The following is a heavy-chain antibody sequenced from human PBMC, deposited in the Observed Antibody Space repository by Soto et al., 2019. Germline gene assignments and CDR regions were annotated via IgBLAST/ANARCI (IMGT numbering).Heavy chain of an antibody. Sequence: ASVKVSCKASGYTFTGYYMHWVRQAPGQGLEWMGRINPNSGGTKYAQKFQGRVTMTRDTSISTAYMEMSSLRSDDTAVYYCASGGIAVAGTPRYYFDYWGQGTLVTV. CDR2: INPNSGGT. D-gene: IGHD6-19*01. CDR3: ASGGIAVAGTPRYYFDY. CDR1: GYTFTGYY. V-gene: IGHV1-2*06. J-gene: IGHJ4*02.